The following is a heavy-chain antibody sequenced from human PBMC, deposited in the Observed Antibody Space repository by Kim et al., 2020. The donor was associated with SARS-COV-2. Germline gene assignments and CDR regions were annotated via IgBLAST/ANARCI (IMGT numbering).Heavy chain of an antibody. Sequence: DSVKGRFTISRDNSKNTLYLQMSSLRAEDTAVYYCVKVLRYFDWEVLDVWGQGTTVTVSS. CDR3: VKVLRYFDWEVLDV. V-gene: IGHV3-64D*06. J-gene: IGHJ6*02. D-gene: IGHD3-9*01.